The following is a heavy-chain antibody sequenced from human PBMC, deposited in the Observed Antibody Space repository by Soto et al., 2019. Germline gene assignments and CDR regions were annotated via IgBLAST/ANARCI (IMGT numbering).Heavy chain of an antibody. J-gene: IGHJ5*02. CDR1: GFTFSSYA. Sequence: EVQLLESGGGLVQPGGSLRLSCAASGFTFSSYAMSWVRQAPGKGLEWVSAISGSGGSTYYADSVKGRFTISRDNSKTTRYLQMNSLRAEDTAVYYCAKVITIFGVVTPAMFDPWGQGTLVTVSS. CDR2: ISGSGGST. CDR3: AKVITIFGVVTPAMFDP. D-gene: IGHD3-3*01. V-gene: IGHV3-23*01.